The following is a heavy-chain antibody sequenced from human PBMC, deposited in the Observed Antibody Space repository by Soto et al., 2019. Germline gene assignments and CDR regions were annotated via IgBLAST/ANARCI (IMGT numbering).Heavy chain of an antibody. CDR2: IYYSGGT. CDR1: GGSISSYY. D-gene: IGHD6-13*01. CDR3: ARESRSCYGATWDY. J-gene: IGHJ4*02. V-gene: IGHV4-59*12. Sequence: QVQLQESGPGLVKPSETLSLTCTGSGGSISSYYWRWIRQPPGKGLEWIGYIYYSGGTNYNPSLKTRVTMSVDTSKNPFSLKLSSVTAAAAAVYYCARESRSCYGATWDYCGQGTLVTGSS.